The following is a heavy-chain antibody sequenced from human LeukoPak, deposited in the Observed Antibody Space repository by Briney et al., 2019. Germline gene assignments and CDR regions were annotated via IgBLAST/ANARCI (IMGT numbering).Heavy chain of an antibody. CDR1: GFTVSSNY. CDR3: ARVIAVAGPPDYFDS. Sequence: GGSLRLSCAASGFTVSSNYMSWVRQAPGKGLEWFSGIYSGGSTYYADSVKGRFTSSRHNSKNTMFLQMTSLRAEHTAVYYCARVIAVAGPPDYFDSWGQGTLVTVSS. D-gene: IGHD6-19*01. J-gene: IGHJ4*02. CDR2: IYSGGST. V-gene: IGHV3-53*04.